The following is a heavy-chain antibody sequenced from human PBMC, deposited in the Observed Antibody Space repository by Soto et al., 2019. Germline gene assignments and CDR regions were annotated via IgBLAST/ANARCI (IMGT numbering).Heavy chain of an antibody. Sequence: QAQLVQSGAEVKKPGASVKVSCKASGYVFSTYGITWVRQAPGQGLEWMGWISGYNGNTDDGQKLQGRVTLTIDASTTTAYMDLRNLKSDHTAVYYCARAEVYTSSWYAMDVWGQGTTVIVSS. CDR2: ISGYNGNT. J-gene: IGHJ6*02. CDR3: ARAEVYTSSWYAMDV. V-gene: IGHV1-18*01. CDR1: GYVFSTYG. D-gene: IGHD6-13*01.